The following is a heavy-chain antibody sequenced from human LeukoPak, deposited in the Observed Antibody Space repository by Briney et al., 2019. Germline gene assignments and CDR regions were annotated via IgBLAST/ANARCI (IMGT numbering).Heavy chain of an antibody. Sequence: PGGSLRLSCAASGLTFSSHWMHWVRQAPGKGLEWISKIGSSNVYTNYADSVKGRFTISRDNADNSLFLQMDSLRAEDTAVYYCARVYCSGGACNRYFFDFWGQGTLVTVSS. CDR1: GLTFSSHW. CDR3: ARVYCSGGACNRYFFDF. V-gene: IGHV3-21*05. D-gene: IGHD2-15*01. J-gene: IGHJ4*02. CDR2: IGSSNVYT.